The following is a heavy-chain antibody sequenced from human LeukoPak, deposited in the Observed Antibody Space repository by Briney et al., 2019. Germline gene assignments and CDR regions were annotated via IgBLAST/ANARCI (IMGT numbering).Heavy chain of an antibody. CDR2: IYYSGST. D-gene: IGHD2-15*01. Sequence: PSETLSLTCTVSGGSISSNTYYWGWIRQPPGKGLEWIGSIYYSGSTYYNPSLKSRATISVDTPTNQFSLKLTSVTAADTAVYYCARHRGCSGGTCYRYFDYWGQGTLVTVSS. CDR1: GGSISSNTYY. V-gene: IGHV4-39*01. J-gene: IGHJ4*02. CDR3: ARHRGCSGGTCYRYFDY.